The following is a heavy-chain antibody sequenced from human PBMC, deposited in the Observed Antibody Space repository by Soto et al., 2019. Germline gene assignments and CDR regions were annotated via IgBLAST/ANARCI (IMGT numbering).Heavy chain of an antibody. Sequence: ASVKVSCKASGYTFTSYGISWVRQAPGQGLEWMGWISAYNGNANYAQKLQGRVTMTTDTSTSTAYMELRSLRSDDTAVYYCARKQWLNNWFDPWGQGTLVTVPQ. CDR3: ARKQWLNNWFDP. D-gene: IGHD6-19*01. CDR1: GYTFTSYG. CDR2: ISAYNGNA. V-gene: IGHV1-18*01. J-gene: IGHJ5*02.